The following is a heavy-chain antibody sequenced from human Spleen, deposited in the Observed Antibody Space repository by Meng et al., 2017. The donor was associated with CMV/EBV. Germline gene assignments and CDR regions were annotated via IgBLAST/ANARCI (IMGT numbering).Heavy chain of an antibody. V-gene: IGHV3-30*04. CDR3: AREGPYGSGKYSPEGY. D-gene: IGHD3-10*01. Sequence: GESLKISCVVSGFTFRSFAMHWVRQAPGKGLEWVALISYDGDDKYYADSVKGRFTISRDNSKNILYLQMHSLRPEDTAVYYCAREGPYGSGKYSPEGYWGQGTLVTVSS. CDR2: ISYDGDDK. J-gene: IGHJ4*02. CDR1: GFTFRSFA.